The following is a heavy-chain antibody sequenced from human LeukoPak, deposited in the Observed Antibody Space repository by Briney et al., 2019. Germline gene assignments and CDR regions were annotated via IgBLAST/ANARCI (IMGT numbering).Heavy chain of an antibody. V-gene: IGHV1-69*05. J-gene: IGHJ6*03. CDR1: GGTFSSYA. CDR3: AVGACTTGTAHYYYYMDV. CDR2: IIPIFGTA. Sequence: SVKVSCKASGGTFSSYAISWVRQAPGQGLEWMGGIIPIFGTANYAQKFQGRVTITMDASTSTAYMELSILRSEDTAVYYCAVGACTTGTAHYYYYMDVWGKGTTVTVSS. D-gene: IGHD1-1*01.